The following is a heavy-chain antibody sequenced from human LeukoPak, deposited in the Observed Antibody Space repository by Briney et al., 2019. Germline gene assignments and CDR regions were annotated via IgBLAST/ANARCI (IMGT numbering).Heavy chain of an antibody. CDR3: AKDTSSSTSIVVVPAARQFDY. D-gene: IGHD2-2*01. V-gene: IGHV3-30-3*01. J-gene: IGHJ4*02. Sequence: GGSLRLSCAASGFTFSSYAMHWVRQAPGKGLEWVAVISYDGSNKYYADSVKGRFTISRDNSKNTLYLQMNSLRAEDTAVYYCAKDTSSSTSIVVVPAARQFDYWGQGTLVTVSS. CDR1: GFTFSSYA. CDR2: ISYDGSNK.